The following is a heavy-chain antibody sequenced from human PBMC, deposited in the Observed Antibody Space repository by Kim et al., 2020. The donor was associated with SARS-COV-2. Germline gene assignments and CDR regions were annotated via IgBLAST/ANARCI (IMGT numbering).Heavy chain of an antibody. Sequence: GGSLRLSCAASGFTLRTFAMTWVRQAPGKGLEWVSAISGGDDTTYYAASVKGRFNISRDNSKNMVSLHMSSLGADDTAIYYCARVIVVTTHNWFDPWGHGTLVTVSS. D-gene: IGHD2-21*01. CDR3: ARVIVVTTHNWFDP. J-gene: IGHJ5*02. CDR2: ISGGDDTT. CDR1: GFTLRTFA. V-gene: IGHV3-23*01.